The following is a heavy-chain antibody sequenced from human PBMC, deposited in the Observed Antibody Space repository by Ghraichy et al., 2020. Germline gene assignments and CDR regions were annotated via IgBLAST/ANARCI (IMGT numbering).Heavy chain of an antibody. CDR2: IIPIFGTP. CDR1: GSTFTIYA. J-gene: IGHJ1*01. CDR3: ARDRNSGWFGGDFQH. Sequence: SVKVSCKASGSTFTIYAINWVRQAPGQGLEWMGGIIPIFGTPKYSQKFQGRVTITADESTSTVYLELSSLTSEDTAMYFCARDRNSGWFGGDFQHWGQGTLVTVSS. D-gene: IGHD6-19*01. V-gene: IGHV1-69*13.